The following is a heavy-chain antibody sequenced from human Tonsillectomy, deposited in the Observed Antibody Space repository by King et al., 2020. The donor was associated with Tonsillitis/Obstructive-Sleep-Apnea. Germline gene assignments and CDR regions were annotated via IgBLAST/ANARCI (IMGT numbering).Heavy chain of an antibody. CDR1: GFTFSSYE. J-gene: IGHJ2*01. CDR3: ARARAYCGGGCYSGFFDV. D-gene: IGHD2-21*01. CDR2: INSSCTTI. V-gene: IGHV3-48*03. Sequence: SGFTFSSYEMNWVRQAPGKGLEWVSYINSSCTTIYYADVVKGRFTISRNNAKTSLHLQINSLRAEDTAVYSCARARAYCGGGCYSGFFDVWGRGGLVTVSS.